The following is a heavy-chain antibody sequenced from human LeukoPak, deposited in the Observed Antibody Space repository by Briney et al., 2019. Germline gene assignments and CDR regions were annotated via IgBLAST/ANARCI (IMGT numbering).Heavy chain of an antibody. D-gene: IGHD3-16*01. CDR1: GYIFSDYL. Sequence: ASVSVSCMASGYIFSDYLIHGVRQAPGRGVEGLGWIYPASGHTNQPQKFQGRIPVTRDTSASTVYMDLTGLTTDDTALYYCARVGAPEGLRPYHYYYWGQGTLVTVSS. J-gene: IGHJ4*02. V-gene: IGHV1-2*02. CDR2: IYPASGHT. CDR3: ARVGAPEGLRPYHYYY.